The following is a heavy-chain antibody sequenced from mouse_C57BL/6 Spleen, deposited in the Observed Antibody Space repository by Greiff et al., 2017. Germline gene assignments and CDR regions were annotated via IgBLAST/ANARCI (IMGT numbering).Heavy chain of an antibody. Sequence: EVQLQQSGPELVKPGASVKISCKASGYTFTDYYMNWVKQSHGKSLEWIGDINPNNGGTSYNQKFKGKATLTVDKSSSTAYMELRSLTSEDSAVYYCARVYYDYDDDVSFLDYWGQGTTLTVSS. CDR2: INPNNGGT. D-gene: IGHD2-4*01. V-gene: IGHV1-26*01. J-gene: IGHJ2*01. CDR3: ARVYYDYDDDVSFLDY. CDR1: GYTFTDYY.